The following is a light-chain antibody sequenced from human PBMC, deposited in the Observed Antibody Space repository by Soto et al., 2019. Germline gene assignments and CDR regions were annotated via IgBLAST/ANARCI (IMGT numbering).Light chain of an antibody. CDR3: WQRCNRSPLT. CDR2: GAS. CDR1: HSFSSN. V-gene: IGKV3-11*01. J-gene: IGKJ1*01. Sequence: IVMTQSPATLSLSPGERATLSCRASHSFSSNLAWYQQKPGQAPRLLIYGASTRATGIPARFSGSGSCTDFTLPTSSLVDQDVVADYCWQRCNRSPLTFGQGTKVDIK.